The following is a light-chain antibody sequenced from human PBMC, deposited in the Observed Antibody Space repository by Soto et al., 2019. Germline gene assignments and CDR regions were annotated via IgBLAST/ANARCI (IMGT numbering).Light chain of an antibody. CDR2: GNS. V-gene: IGLV1-40*01. Sequence: QSVLTQPPSVSGAPGQWVTISCTGSSSNIGAGYYVHWYQQLPGTAPKLLIYGNSNRPSGVPDRFSGSKSGTSASLAITGLQAEDEADYYCQSYDNSLSGCWVFGGGTKVTVL. CDR3: QSYDNSLSGCWV. J-gene: IGLJ3*02. CDR1: SSNIGAGYY.